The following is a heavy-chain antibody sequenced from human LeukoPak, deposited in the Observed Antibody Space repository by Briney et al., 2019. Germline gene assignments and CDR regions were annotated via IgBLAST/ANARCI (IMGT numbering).Heavy chain of an antibody. V-gene: IGHV3-33*01. Sequence: AGSLRLSCAASGFTFSSYGMHWVRPAPGKGLEWVAVIWYGGSNKYYADSVKGRFTISRDNSKNTLYLQMNSLRAEDTAVYYWARDHVVVVLYGMDVWGQGTTVTVSS. CDR1: GFTFSSYG. J-gene: IGHJ6*02. CDR2: IWYGGSNK. CDR3: ARDHVVVVLYGMDV. D-gene: IGHD2-2*01.